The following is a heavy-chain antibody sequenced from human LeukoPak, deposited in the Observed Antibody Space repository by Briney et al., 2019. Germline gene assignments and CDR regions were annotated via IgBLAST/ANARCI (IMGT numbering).Heavy chain of an antibody. J-gene: IGHJ3*01. CDR3: ARGPQVGAFDL. Sequence: SVKVSGKAAGGTISNYVISWVRQAPGQGLEWMGGIIPIFTTASYAQKFQGRVTITADESTSTAYMELSSLRSEDTAVYYCARGPQVGAFDLWGQGTMVTVSS. CDR1: GGTISNYV. V-gene: IGHV1-69*13. CDR2: IIPIFTTA. D-gene: IGHD1-26*01.